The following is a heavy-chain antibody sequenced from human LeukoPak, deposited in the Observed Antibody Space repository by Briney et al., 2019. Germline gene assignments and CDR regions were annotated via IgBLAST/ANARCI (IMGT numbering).Heavy chain of an antibody. J-gene: IGHJ6*02. D-gene: IGHD4-11*01. V-gene: IGHV1-2*02. CDR1: GYTFTGYY. CDR2: INPNSGGT. CDR3: ARDFAYSKGYYFYYYGMDV. Sequence: ASVKVSCKASGYTFTGYYMHWVRQAPGQGLEWMGWINPNSGGTNYAQKFQGRVTMTRDTSISTAYMELSRLRSDDTAVYYCARDFAYSKGYYFYYYGMDVWGQGTTVTVSS.